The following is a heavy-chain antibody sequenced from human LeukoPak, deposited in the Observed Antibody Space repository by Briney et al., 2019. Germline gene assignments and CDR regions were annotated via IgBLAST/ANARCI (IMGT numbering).Heavy chain of an antibody. CDR3: GRDNNYKVDV. Sequence: PGGSLTLSCAASGFSFSDYWMVWVRPAPGKGLVWVSNIKTDGSVTNYADSVKGRSTISRDNAKNTLYLQMNSLRAEDTAVYYCGRDNNYKVDVWGKGTTVTVSS. CDR2: IKTDGSVT. J-gene: IGHJ6*04. CDR1: GFSFSDYW. D-gene: IGHD4-11*01. V-gene: IGHV3-74*01.